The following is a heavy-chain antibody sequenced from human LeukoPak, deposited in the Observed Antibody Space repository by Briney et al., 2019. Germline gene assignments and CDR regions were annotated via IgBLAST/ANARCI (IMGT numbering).Heavy chain of an antibody. Sequence: SETLSLTCAVYGGSFSGYYWSWIRQPPGKGLEWVGEINHNGSTYYNPSLKSRVTISVDTSKNQFSLKLSSVTAADTAVYYCARVHYDYDSSGYFVGYYGLDVWGQGTTVTVSS. CDR3: ARVHYDYDSSGYFVGYYGLDV. CDR2: INHNGST. CDR1: GGSFSGYY. D-gene: IGHD3-22*01. V-gene: IGHV4-34*01. J-gene: IGHJ6*02.